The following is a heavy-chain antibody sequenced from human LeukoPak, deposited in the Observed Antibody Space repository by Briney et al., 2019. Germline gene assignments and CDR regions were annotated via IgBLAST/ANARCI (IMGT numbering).Heavy chain of an antibody. CDR2: ISAYNGNT. Sequence: ASVKVSCKASGYTFTSYGISWVRQAPGQGLEWMGWISAYNGNTNYAQKLQGRVTMTTDTSTSTAYMELRSLRSDDTAVYYCARDRSGEQYYYDTDFDYWGQGTLVTVSS. CDR1: GYTFTSYG. J-gene: IGHJ4*02. CDR3: ARDRSGEQYYYDTDFDY. V-gene: IGHV1-18*01. D-gene: IGHD3-22*01.